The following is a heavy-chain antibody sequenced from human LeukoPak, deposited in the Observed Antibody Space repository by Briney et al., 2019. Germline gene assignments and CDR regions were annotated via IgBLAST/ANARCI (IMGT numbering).Heavy chain of an antibody. Sequence: SETLSLTSTVSGGSISSGDYYWSWIRQPPGKGLEWIGYIYYSGSTKYNPSLKSRVTISIDTSERQFSLKLSSVTAADTAAYYCARHMTVTYDALDIWGQGTMVTVSS. D-gene: IGHD3-22*01. J-gene: IGHJ3*02. CDR3: ARHMTVTYDALDI. CDR2: IYYSGST. V-gene: IGHV4-61*08. CDR1: GGSISSGDYY.